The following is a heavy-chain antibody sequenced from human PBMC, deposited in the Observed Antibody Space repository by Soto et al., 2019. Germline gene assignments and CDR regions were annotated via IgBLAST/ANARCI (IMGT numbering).Heavy chain of an antibody. D-gene: IGHD3-22*01. Sequence: ASVKVSCKASGYTFTSYGISWVRQAPGQGLEWMGWISAYNGNTNYAQKLQGRVTMTTDTSTSTAYMELRSLRSDDTAVYYCARLTYYYDCSGYYLYGMDVWGQGTTVTVSS. CDR1: GYTFTSYG. CDR2: ISAYNGNT. V-gene: IGHV1-18*01. J-gene: IGHJ6*02. CDR3: ARLTYYYDCSGYYLYGMDV.